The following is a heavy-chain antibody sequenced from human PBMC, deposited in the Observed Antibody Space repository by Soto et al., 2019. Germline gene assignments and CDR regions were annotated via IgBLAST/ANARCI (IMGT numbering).Heavy chain of an antibody. J-gene: IGHJ4*02. V-gene: IGHV1-69*13. CDR1: GGTFSSYA. CDR2: IIPIFGTA. D-gene: IGHD4-17*01. Sequence: SVKVSFKASGGTFSSYAISWVRQAPGQGLEWMGGIIPIFGTANYAQKFQGRVTITADESTSTAYMELSSLRSEDTAVYYCARDETDDYGGNFDYWGQGTLVTVSS. CDR3: ARDETDDYGGNFDY.